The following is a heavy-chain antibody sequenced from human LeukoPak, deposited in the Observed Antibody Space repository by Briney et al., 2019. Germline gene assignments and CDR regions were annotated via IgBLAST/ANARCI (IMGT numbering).Heavy chain of an antibody. V-gene: IGHV6-1*01. CDR3: ARAYYDTSTGYLDY. D-gene: IGHD3-9*01. Sequence: SQTLPLTCAISGDSVSSKSAAWNWIRQSPSRGPEWLGRTYYRSKWYNDYAVSVKSRISVNPDTTKNQFSLQLSSVTPEDTAVYYCARAYYDTSTGYLDYWGQGTLVTVSP. J-gene: IGHJ4*02. CDR1: GDSVSSKSAA. CDR2: TYYRSKWYN.